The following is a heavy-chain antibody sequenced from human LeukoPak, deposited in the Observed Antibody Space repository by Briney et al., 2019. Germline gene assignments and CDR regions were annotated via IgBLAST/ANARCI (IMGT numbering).Heavy chain of an antibody. J-gene: IGHJ4*02. CDR2: ISYDGSNK. V-gene: IGHV3-30*03. Sequence: GGSLRLSCAASGFTFSTFSMHWVRQAPGKGLEWVAVISYDGSNKYYADSVKGRFTISRDNSKNTLYLQMNSLRAEDTAVYYCARDDRVLRFLEWSFPGFDYWGQGTLVTVSS. D-gene: IGHD3-3*01. CDR1: GFTFSTFS. CDR3: ARDDRVLRFLEWSFPGFDY.